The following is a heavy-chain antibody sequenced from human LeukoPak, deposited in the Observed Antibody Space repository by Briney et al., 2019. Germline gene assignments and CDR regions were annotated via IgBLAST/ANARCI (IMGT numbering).Heavy chain of an antibody. D-gene: IGHD5-18*01. J-gene: IGHJ4*02. CDR2: ITDYNGNT. Sequence: ASVKVSCKASGYTFTNYGINWVRQAPGQGLEWMGWITDYNGNTNYAQKVQGRVTMTTDTSTSTVYMELRSPRSDDTAVYYCARGGRGYSYGRELDYWGQGTLVTVSS. V-gene: IGHV1-18*01. CDR3: ARGGRGYSYGRELDY. CDR1: GYTFTNYG.